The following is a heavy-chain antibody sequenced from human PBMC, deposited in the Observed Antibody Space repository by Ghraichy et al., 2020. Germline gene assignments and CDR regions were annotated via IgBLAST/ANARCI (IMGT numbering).Heavy chain of an antibody. V-gene: IGHV4-4*09. CDR1: GGSISSYY. J-gene: IGHJ3*02. CDR2: IYTSGST. CDR3: ARHSYYYDSSGYSAFDI. D-gene: IGHD3-22*01. Sequence: SETLSLTCTVSGGSISSYYWSWIRQPPGKGLEWIGYIYTSGSTNYNPSLKSRVTISVDTSKNQFSLKLSSVTAADTAVYYCARHSYYYDSSGYSAFDIWGQGTMVTVSS.